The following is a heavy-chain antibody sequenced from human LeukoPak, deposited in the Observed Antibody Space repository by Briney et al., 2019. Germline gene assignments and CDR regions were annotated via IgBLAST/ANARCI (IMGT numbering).Heavy chain of an antibody. V-gene: IGHV3-30*02. CDR2: IRYDGSNK. J-gene: IGHJ4*02. Sequence: GGSLRLSCAASGFTFSSYGMHWVRQAPGKGLEWVAFIRYDGSNKYYADSVKGRFTISRDNSKNTLYLQMNSLRAEDTAVYYCAKESRAQQLVYGFDYWGQGTLVTVSS. D-gene: IGHD6-13*01. CDR3: AKESRAQQLVYGFDY. CDR1: GFTFSSYG.